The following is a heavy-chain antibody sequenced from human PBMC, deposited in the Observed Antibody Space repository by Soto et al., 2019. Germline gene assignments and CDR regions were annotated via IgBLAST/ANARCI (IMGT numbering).Heavy chain of an antibody. D-gene: IGHD3-3*01. CDR3: ARYDDFWGGSLLH. CDR2: VNALNGKR. J-gene: IGHJ4*02. Sequence: QVQLVQSGPELKNPGASVKVACKASGFTFTSYGFSWVRQAPGQGLGWMGWVNALNGKRNYAHNLRGRVTMTTDTASSTAYMELRSLRSDDTAFYYCARYDDFWGGSLLHWGQGPLITVSS. V-gene: IGHV1-18*01. CDR1: GFTFTSYG.